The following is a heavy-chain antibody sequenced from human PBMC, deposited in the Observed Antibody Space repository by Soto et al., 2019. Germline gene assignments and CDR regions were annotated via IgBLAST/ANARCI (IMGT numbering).Heavy chain of an antibody. CDR1: GFTFSSYA. D-gene: IGHD1-1*01. Sequence: HPGGSLRLSCAASGFTFSSYAMSWVRQAPGKGLEWVSAISGSGGSTYYADSVKGRFTISRDNSKNTLYLQMNSLRAEDTAVYYCANADDSWNDAFDIWGQGTMVTVSS. CDR2: ISGSGGST. J-gene: IGHJ3*02. CDR3: ANADDSWNDAFDI. V-gene: IGHV3-23*01.